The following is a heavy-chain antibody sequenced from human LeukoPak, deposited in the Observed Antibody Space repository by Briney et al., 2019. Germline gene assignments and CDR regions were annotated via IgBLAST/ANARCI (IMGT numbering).Heavy chain of an antibody. J-gene: IGHJ4*02. CDR1: GFTFSDHY. Sequence: PGGSLRLSCAASGFTFSDHYMDWVRQAPGKGLEWVGRTRNKANSYTTEYAASVKGRFTISRDNSKNSLYLQMNSLKTKDTAVYYCARVLGYSGYDLAYWGQGTLVTVSS. CDR2: TRNKANSYTT. D-gene: IGHD5-12*01. CDR3: ARVLGYSGYDLAY. V-gene: IGHV3-72*01.